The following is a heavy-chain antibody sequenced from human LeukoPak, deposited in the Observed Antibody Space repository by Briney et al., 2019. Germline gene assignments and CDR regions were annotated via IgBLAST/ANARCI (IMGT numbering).Heavy chain of an antibody. V-gene: IGHV3-11*01. CDR3: AKDRLGVSSLPDY. CDR2: ITNSGTTT. J-gene: IGHJ4*02. CDR1: GFTFRGYY. Sequence: GGSLRLSCAASGFTFRGYYMGWIRQAPGKGLEWILYITNSGTTTYIADSVKGRFAISRDNSKNTLYLQMNSLRAEDTAVYYCAKDRLGVSSLPDYWGQGTLVTVSS. D-gene: IGHD2-8*01.